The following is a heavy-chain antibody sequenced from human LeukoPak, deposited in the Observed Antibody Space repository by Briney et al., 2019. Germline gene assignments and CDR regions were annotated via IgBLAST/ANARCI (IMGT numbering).Heavy chain of an antibody. V-gene: IGHV3-23*01. CDR3: ARAQPQTGTTSWFDP. D-gene: IGHD1-7*01. J-gene: IGHJ5*02. Sequence: GGSLRLSCAASEFTFSSYAMSWVRQAPGKGLEWVSAISVSGGSTYYADSVKGRFTISRDNSKNTLYLQMKSLRVEDTAVYYCARAQPQTGTTSWFDPWGQGTLVTVSS. CDR1: EFTFSSYA. CDR2: ISVSGGST.